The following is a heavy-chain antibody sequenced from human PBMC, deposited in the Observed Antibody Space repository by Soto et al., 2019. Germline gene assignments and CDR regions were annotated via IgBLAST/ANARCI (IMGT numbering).Heavy chain of an antibody. CDR3: ARDLDGSGSYYTDY. CDR1: GYTFISYG. J-gene: IGHJ4*02. CDR2: ISVYNGNT. V-gene: IGHV1-18*01. Sequence: RASVKVSCKASGYTFISYGINWVRQAPGQGLEWMGWISVYNGNTKYAQKFQGRVTMTTDTSTSTAYMELRSLRPDDTAVYYCARDLDGSGSYYTDYWGQGTLVTVSS. D-gene: IGHD3-10*01.